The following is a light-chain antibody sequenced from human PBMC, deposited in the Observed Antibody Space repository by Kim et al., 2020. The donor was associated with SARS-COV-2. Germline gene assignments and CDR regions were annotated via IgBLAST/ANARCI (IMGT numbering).Light chain of an antibody. V-gene: IGKV1-17*03. CDR2: AAS. Sequence: DIQMSQSPSAMSASVGDRVTITCRASQDISNYLAWFQQKPGKVPKRLICAASSLQSGVPSRFSGSGSGTEFTLTISSLQPEDFATYYCLQHKSYPLTFGGGTKVYIK. CDR1: QDISNY. CDR3: LQHKSYPLT. J-gene: IGKJ4*01.